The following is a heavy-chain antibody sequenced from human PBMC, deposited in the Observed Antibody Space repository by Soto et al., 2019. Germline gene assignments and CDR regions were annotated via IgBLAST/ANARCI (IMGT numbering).Heavy chain of an antibody. CDR1: GYTFTSYG. J-gene: IGHJ5*02. Sequence: ASVKVSCKASGYTFTSYGINWVRQAPGQRLERMGWINAANGDKKYSPKFQGRVTITRDTSARTAYMELSSLRSEDTAVYYCVRRNVSATGIDWFDPWGQGTLVTVSS. D-gene: IGHD6-13*01. CDR2: INAANGDK. CDR3: VRRNVSATGIDWFDP. V-gene: IGHV1-3*01.